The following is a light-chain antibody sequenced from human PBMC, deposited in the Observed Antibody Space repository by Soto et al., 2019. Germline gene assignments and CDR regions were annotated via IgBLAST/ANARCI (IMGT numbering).Light chain of an antibody. V-gene: IGKV1-33*01. J-gene: IGKJ4*01. CDR2: DAS. CDR1: QDISNY. CDR3: QQYDNRPQLT. Sequence: DIQMNQSPSSLSASVGDRVTITCQASQDISNYLNWYQQKPGKAPKLLIYDASNLETGVPSRFSGSGSGTDFTFTISSLQPEDIATYYCQQYDNRPQLTFGGGTKVEIK.